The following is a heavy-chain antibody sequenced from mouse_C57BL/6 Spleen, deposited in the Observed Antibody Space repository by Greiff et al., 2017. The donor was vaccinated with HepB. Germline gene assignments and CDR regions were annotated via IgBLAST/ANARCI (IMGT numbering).Heavy chain of an antibody. V-gene: IGHV1-64*01. J-gene: IGHJ1*03. CDR1: GYTFTSYW. CDR2: IHPNSGSN. Sequence: VQLQQPGAELVKPGASVKLSCKASGYTFTSYWMHWVKQRPGQGLEWIGMIHPNSGSNNYNEKFKSKATLTVYKSSSIDYMQHSSLTSEDSAVYYCARSLRYFDFWGTGTTVTVSS. CDR3: ARSLRYFDF.